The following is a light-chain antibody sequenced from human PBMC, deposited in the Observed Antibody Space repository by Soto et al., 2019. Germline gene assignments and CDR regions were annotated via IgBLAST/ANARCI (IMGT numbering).Light chain of an antibody. CDR1: QSLLHSNGNIY. CDR3: LQAIQAPRT. Sequence: DIVLTQSPLSLPVTPGEPASISCRSSQSLLHSNGNIYLDWYLQKPGQSPQLLIYWGSIRAAGVPERGSGSGSGTDFTLKITGVEAEDVGVYCCLQAIQAPRTFGLGTKGEIK. V-gene: IGKV2-28*01. CDR2: WGS. J-gene: IGKJ1*01.